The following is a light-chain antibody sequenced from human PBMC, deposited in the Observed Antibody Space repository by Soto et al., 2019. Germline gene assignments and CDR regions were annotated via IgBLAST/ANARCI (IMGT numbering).Light chain of an antibody. CDR1: SSDVGNYNR. CDR3: SSYTSSDTYV. V-gene: IGLV2-18*02. CDR2: DVS. Sequence: QSALTQPPSVSGSPGQSVTISCTGTSSDVGNYNRVSWYQQPPGTAPKLMIYDVSDRPSGVPHRFSGSKSGNTASLTISGLQAEDEADYYCSSYTSSDTYVFGTGTKVTVL. J-gene: IGLJ1*01.